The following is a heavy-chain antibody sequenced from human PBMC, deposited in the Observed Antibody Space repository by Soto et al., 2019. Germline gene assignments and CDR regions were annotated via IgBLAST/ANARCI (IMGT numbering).Heavy chain of an antibody. CDR1: GGTFSSYA. CDR2: IIPIFGTA. D-gene: IGHD5-12*01. CDR3: AREPRSYGGYGFHYFDY. V-gene: IGHV1-69*01. J-gene: IGHJ4*02. Sequence: QVQLVQSGAEVKKPGSSVKVSCKASGGTFSSYAISWVRQAPGQGLEWMGGIIPIFGTANYAQKFQGRVTITADESTITAYMELSSLRSDDTAVYYCAREPRSYGGYGFHYFDYWGQGTLVTVSS.